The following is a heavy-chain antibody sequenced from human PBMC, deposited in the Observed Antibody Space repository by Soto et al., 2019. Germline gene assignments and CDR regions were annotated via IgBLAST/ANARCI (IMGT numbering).Heavy chain of an antibody. V-gene: IGHV1-18*04. CDR3: ARAEKWVTGNMGGY. CDR2: ISGYNGNT. D-gene: IGHD1-20*01. J-gene: IGHJ4*02. Sequence: QVRLVQSGAEVKKPGASVKVSCKTFGYTFSSYGISWVRQAPGQGLAWMGWISGYNGNTNYAQRFQGRVTMTTDTATSTAYMELRSLRSDDSAVYYCARAEKWVTGNMGGYWGQGTLVTVYS. CDR1: GYTFSSYG.